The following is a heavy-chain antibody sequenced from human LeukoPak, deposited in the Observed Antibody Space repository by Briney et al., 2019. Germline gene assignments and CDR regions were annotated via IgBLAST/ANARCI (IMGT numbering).Heavy chain of an antibody. CDR3: ARHYGGNSVTAGFQY. CDR2: ISPILAIT. J-gene: IGHJ1*01. D-gene: IGHD4-23*01. Sequence: SVKVSCKASGGTFSSYAISWVRQASGHGLEGIGRISPILAITHYAQRFEGRVTITADESATTAYMELSSLTSEDTALYFCARHYGGNSVTAGFQYWGQGTLVTVSS. V-gene: IGHV1-69*04. CDR1: GGTFSSYA.